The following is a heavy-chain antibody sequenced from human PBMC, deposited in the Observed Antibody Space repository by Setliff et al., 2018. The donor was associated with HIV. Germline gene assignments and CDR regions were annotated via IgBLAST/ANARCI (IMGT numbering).Heavy chain of an antibody. D-gene: IGHD7-27*01. CDR3: ARDLNWGFDY. V-gene: IGHV3-48*01. CDR2: ISPSSTII. CDR1: GFSFSSYS. Sequence: LRLSCGASGFSFSSYSMNWVRQAPGKGLEWVSYISPSSTIIYYPDSVKGRFTISRDNAKNSLYLQMNSLRVEDTALYYCARDLNWGFDYWGQGTLVTVSS. J-gene: IGHJ4*02.